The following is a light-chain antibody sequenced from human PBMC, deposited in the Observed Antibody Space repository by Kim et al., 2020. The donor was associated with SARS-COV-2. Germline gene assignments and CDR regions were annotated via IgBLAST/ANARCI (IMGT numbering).Light chain of an antibody. CDR2: RNN. V-gene: IGLV1-47*01. CDR1: SSNIGSNY. Sequence: GQRVTISWSGSSSNIGSNYVYWYQQLPGTAPKLLIYRNNQRPSGVPDRFSGSKSGTSASLAISGLRSEDEADYYCAVWDDSLSGRVFGGGTKLTVL. J-gene: IGLJ3*02. CDR3: AVWDDSLSGRV.